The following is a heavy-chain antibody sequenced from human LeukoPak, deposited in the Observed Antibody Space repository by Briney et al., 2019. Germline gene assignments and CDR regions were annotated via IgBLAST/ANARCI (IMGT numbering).Heavy chain of an antibody. CDR1: GGSISSSSYY. J-gene: IGHJ3*02. V-gene: IGHV4-39*01. D-gene: IGHD4-23*01. Sequence: SETLSLSCTVSGGSISSSSYYWGWIRQPPGKGLEWIGSIYYSGSTYYNPSLKSRVTISVDTSKSQFSLKLSSVTAADTAVYYCASAHRPGATVVTPKSAFDIWGQGTMVTVSS. CDR2: IYYSGST. CDR3: ASAHRPGATVVTPKSAFDI.